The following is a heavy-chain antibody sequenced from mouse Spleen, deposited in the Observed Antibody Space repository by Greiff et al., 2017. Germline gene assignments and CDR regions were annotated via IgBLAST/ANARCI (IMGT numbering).Heavy chain of an antibody. CDR3: ASPSYPTLYAMDY. V-gene: IGHV1-52*01. CDR2: IDPSDSET. CDR1: GYTFTSYW. Sequence: QVQLQQPGAELVRPGSSVKLSCKASGYTFTSYWMHWVKQRPIQGLEWIGNIDPSDSETHYNQKFKDKATLTVDKSSSTAYMQLSSLTSEDSAVYYCASPSYPTLYAMDYWGQGTSVTVSS. D-gene: IGHD4-1*02. J-gene: IGHJ4*01.